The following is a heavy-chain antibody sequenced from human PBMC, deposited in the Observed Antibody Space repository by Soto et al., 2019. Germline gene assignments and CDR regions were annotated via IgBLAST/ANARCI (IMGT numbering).Heavy chain of an antibody. Sequence: SETLSLTCAVYGGSFSGYYWSWIRQPPGKGLEWIGEINHSGSTNYNPSLKSRVTISVDTSKNQFSLKLSSVTAADTAVYYCARAPEIAAAGLNWFDPWGQGTLVTVSS. V-gene: IGHV4-34*01. CDR2: INHSGST. J-gene: IGHJ5*02. D-gene: IGHD6-13*01. CDR1: GGSFSGYY. CDR3: ARAPEIAAAGLNWFDP.